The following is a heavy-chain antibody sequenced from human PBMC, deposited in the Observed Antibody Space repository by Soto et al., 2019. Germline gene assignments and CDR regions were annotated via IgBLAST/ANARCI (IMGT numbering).Heavy chain of an antibody. D-gene: IGHD4-17*01. CDR3: ARETTVTTYYYYGMDV. J-gene: IGHJ6*02. V-gene: IGHV3-30*03. CDR1: GFTFSSYG. Sequence: GGSLRLSCAASGFTFSSYGMHWVRQAPGKGLEWVAVISYDGSNKYYADSVKGRFTISRDNSKNTPYLQMNSRRAEDPAVYYCARETTVTTYYYYGMDVWGQGTRVTVSS. CDR2: ISYDGSNK.